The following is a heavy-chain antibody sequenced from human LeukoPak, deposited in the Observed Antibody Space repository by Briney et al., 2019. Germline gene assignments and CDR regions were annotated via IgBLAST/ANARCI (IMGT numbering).Heavy chain of an antibody. CDR3: ARPGLNVVVGWFGP. CDR2: INYSGSA. J-gene: IGHJ5*02. V-gene: IGHV4-39*01. Sequence: PSETLSLTCIVSGDSISSISYYWAWIRQTPGKGLEWIGSINYSGSAYYTPSLKSRVTMSVDTSKNQFTLKLSSVTAADTAVYYCARPGLNVVVGWFGPWGQGSLVTVSS. CDR1: GDSISSISYY. D-gene: IGHD2-15*01.